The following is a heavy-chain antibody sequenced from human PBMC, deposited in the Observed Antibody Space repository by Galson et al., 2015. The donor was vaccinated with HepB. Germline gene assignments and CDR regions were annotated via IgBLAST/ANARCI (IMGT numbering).Heavy chain of an antibody. CDR2: FDPEDGET. J-gene: IGHJ4*02. V-gene: IGHV1-24*01. Sequence: SVKVSCKVSGYTLTELSMHWVRQAPGQGLEWMGGFDPEDGETIYAQKFQGRVTMTEDTSTDTAYMELSSLRSEDTAVYYCATAESSSGWYDYWGQGTLVTVSS. CDR3: ATAESSSGWYDY. CDR1: GYTLTELS. D-gene: IGHD6-19*01.